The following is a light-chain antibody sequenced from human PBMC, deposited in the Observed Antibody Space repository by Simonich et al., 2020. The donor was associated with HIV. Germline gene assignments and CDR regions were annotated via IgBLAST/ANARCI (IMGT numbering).Light chain of an antibody. J-gene: IGLJ2*01. CDR1: SGDVGGYNH. V-gene: IGLV2-14*03. CDR2: DVT. Sequence: QSALTQPASVSGSPGQSITISCTGTSGDVGGYNHVSWYQQHPGTVPKDMIYDVTKRPSGVSNRFSGSKSGFTASLTISGLQAEDEADYYCSSYTSSSTLVFGGGTKLTVL. CDR3: SSYTSSSTLV.